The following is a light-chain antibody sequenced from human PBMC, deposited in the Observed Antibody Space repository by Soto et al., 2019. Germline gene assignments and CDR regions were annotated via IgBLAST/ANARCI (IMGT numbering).Light chain of an antibody. CDR1: QSVSSY. CDR2: DAS. CDR3: QQRSNWPRT. Sequence: LSQSPATLSLSKRERATLSCSASQSVSSYLAWYQQKPGQAPRLLIYDASNRATGIPARFSGSGSGTDFTLTISSLEPEEYAVYYCQQRSNWPRTFGQGTKVDIK. V-gene: IGKV3-11*01. J-gene: IGKJ1*01.